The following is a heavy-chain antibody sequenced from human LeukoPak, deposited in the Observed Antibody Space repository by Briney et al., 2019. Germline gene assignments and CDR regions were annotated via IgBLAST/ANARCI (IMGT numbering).Heavy chain of an antibody. J-gene: IGHJ6*03. Sequence: KPSETLSLTCTVSGGSISSGSYYWSWIRQPAGKGLEWIGRIYTSGSTNYNPSLKSRVTISVDTSKNQFSLKLSSVTAADTAAYYCARDKGHFFLAEKYYYYYYMGVWGKGTTVTISS. D-gene: IGHD2/OR15-2a*01. CDR3: ARDKGHFFLAEKYYYYYYMGV. CDR2: IYTSGST. CDR1: GGSISSGSYY. V-gene: IGHV4-61*02.